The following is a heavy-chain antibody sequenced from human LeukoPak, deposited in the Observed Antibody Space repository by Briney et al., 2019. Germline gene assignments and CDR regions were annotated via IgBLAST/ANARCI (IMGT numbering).Heavy chain of an antibody. CDR1: GFTFSDYY. Sequence: GGSLRLSCAASGFTFSDYYMSCIRQAPGKGQEWVSYISSSGSTIYYADSVKGRFTISRDNAKNSLYLRMDSLRAEDTAVYYCARGKLATVTTPFDYWGQGTLVTVSS. D-gene: IGHD4-17*01. CDR3: ARGKLATVTTPFDY. J-gene: IGHJ4*02. CDR2: ISSSGSTI. V-gene: IGHV3-11*04.